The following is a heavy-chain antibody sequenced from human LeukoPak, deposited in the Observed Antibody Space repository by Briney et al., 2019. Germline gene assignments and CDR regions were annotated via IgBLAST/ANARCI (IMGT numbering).Heavy chain of an antibody. J-gene: IGHJ4*01. CDR2: IWYDGSNK. V-gene: IGHV3-33*01. CDR1: GFTFSSYG. Sequence: GGPLRLSCAASGFTFSSYGMHWVRQAPGKGLEWVAVIWYDGSNKYYADSVKGRFTISRDNSKNTLYLQMNSLRAEDTAVYYCAREAYCGGDCYSGGPPFDYWGQGTLVTVSS. CDR3: AREAYCGGDCYSGGPPFDY. D-gene: IGHD2-21*02.